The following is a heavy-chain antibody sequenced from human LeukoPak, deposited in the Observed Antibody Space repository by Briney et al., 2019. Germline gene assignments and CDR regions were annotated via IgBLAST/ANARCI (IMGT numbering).Heavy chain of an antibody. J-gene: IGHJ4*02. Sequence: PSETLSLTCTVSGGSISSYYWSWIRQPPGKGLEWIGYIYYSGSTNYNPSLKSRVTISVDTSKNQFSLKLSSVTAADTAVYYCARLLTTDYYDSSGYPDYWGQGTLVTVSS. D-gene: IGHD3-22*01. CDR2: IYYSGST. CDR3: ARLLTTDYYDSSGYPDY. CDR1: GGSISSYY. V-gene: IGHV4-59*01.